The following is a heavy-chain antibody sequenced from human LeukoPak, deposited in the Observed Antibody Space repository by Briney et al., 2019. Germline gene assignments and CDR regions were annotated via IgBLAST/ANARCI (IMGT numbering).Heavy chain of an antibody. CDR2: ISASANSP. V-gene: IGHV3-23*01. D-gene: IGHD2-15*01. Sequence: PGGSLRLSCAASGFTFRSYSLTWVRQAPGKGLEWVSTISASANSPYYADSVRGRFTISRDNSKNTFYLQMNSLRAEDTARYYCAKVPSPRYCGSSSCSTFWGQGTLVTVSS. J-gene: IGHJ4*02. CDR1: GFTFRSYS. CDR3: AKVPSPRYCGSSSCSTF.